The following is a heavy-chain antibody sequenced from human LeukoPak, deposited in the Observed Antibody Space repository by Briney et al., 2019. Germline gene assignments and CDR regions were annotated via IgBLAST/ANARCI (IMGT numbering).Heavy chain of an antibody. CDR1: GFTFDDYG. V-gene: IGHV3-23*01. D-gene: IGHD6-13*01. CDR2: ISGSGGST. CDR3: AKDQEQQLVHPSFDY. J-gene: IGHJ4*02. Sequence: GGSLRLSCAASGFTFDDYGMSWVRQAPGKGLEWVSAISGSGGSTYYADSVKGRFTISRDNSKNTLYLQMNSLRAEDTAVYYCAKDQEQQLVHPSFDYWGQGTLVTVSS.